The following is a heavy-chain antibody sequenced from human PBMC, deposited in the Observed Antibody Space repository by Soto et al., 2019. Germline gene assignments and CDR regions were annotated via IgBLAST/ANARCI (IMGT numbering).Heavy chain of an antibody. Sequence: QVQLQESGPGLVKPSQTLSLTCTVSGGSISSGDYYWSWIRQPPGKGLEWIGYIYYSGSTYYNPSLKIRVTISVDTSKNQFSLKLSSVTAAATAVYYCARGGENYYDSSGYYYDPYNWFDPWGQGTLVTVSS. CDR3: ARGGENYYDSSGYYYDPYNWFDP. CDR1: GGSISSGDYY. V-gene: IGHV4-30-4*01. J-gene: IGHJ5*02. D-gene: IGHD3-22*01. CDR2: IYYSGST.